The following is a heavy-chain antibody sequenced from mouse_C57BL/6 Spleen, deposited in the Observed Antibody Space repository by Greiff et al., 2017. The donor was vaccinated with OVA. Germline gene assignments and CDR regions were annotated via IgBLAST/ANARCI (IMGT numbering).Heavy chain of an antibody. CDR2: INPNNGGT. CDR1: GYTFTDYY. CDR3: ASENVYYAMDY. J-gene: IGHJ4*01. V-gene: IGHV1-26*01. Sequence: VQLQQSGPELVKPGASVKISCKASGYTFTDYYMNWVKQSHGKSLEWIGDINPNNGGTSYNQKFKGKATLTVDKSSSTAYMELRSLTSEDSAVYYCASENVYYAMDYWGQGTSVTVSS.